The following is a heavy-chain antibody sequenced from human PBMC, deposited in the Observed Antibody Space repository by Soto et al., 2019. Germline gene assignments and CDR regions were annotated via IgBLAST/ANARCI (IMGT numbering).Heavy chain of an antibody. CDR2: ISYDGSNK. CDR3: AKSLAVVGTFGYYYYGMDV. D-gene: IGHD6-19*01. J-gene: IGHJ6*02. Sequence: QVQLVESGGGVVQPGRSLRLSCAASGFTFSSYGMHWVRLAPGKGLEWVAVISYDGSNKYYADSVKGRFTISRDNSKNALYLQMNSLRAEDTAVYYCAKSLAVVGTFGYYYYGMDVWGQGNTVTASS. CDR1: GFTFSSYG. V-gene: IGHV3-30*18.